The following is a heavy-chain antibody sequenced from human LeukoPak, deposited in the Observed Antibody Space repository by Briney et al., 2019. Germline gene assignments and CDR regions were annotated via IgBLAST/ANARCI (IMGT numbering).Heavy chain of an antibody. CDR2: IIPIFGTA. V-gene: IGHV1-69*13. Sequence: SVKVSCKASGGTFSSYAISWVRQAPGQGLAWVGGIIPIFGTANYAQKFQGRVTITADESTSTAYMELSSLRSEDTAVYYCARGTEANWGSFDYWGQGTLVTVSS. J-gene: IGHJ4*02. CDR1: GGTFSSYA. CDR3: ARGTEANWGSFDY. D-gene: IGHD7-27*01.